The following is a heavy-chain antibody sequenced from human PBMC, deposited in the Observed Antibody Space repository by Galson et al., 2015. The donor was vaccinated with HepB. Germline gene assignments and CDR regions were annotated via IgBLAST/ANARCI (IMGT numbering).Heavy chain of an antibody. CDR1: GFTFSSYD. J-gene: IGHJ2*01. CDR2: IGTAGDT. D-gene: IGHD2-2*01. V-gene: IGHV3-13*01. CDR3: ARGLGYCSSTSCPNWYFDL. Sequence: SLRLSCAASGFTFSSYDMHWVRQATGKGLEWVSAIGTAGDTYYPGSVKGRFTISRENAKNSLYLQMNSLRAGDTAVYYCARGLGYCSSTSCPNWYFDLWGRGTLVTVSS.